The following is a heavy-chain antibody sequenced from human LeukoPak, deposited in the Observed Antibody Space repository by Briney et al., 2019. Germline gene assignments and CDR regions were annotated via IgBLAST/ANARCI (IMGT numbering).Heavy chain of an antibody. J-gene: IGHJ6*03. Sequence: GGSLRLSCAASGFTFSSYGMHWVRQAPGKGLEWVAVIWYDGSNKYYADSVKGRFTISRDDSKNTLYLQMNSLRAEDTAVYYCAKDEGSGYSSSWYYYYYYYMDVWGKGTTVTVSS. D-gene: IGHD6-13*01. CDR1: GFTFSSYG. CDR3: AKDEGSGYSSSWYYYYYYYMDV. CDR2: IWYDGSNK. V-gene: IGHV3-33*06.